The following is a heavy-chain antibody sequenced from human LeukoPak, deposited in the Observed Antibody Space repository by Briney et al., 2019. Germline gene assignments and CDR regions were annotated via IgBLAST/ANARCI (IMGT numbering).Heavy chain of an antibody. CDR3: ASHGGELLFDY. Sequence: PSETLSLTCTVSGGSISSSSYYWGWIRQPPGKGLEWIGSIYYSGSTYYNPSLKSRVTISVDTSKNQFSLKLSSVTAADTAVYYCASHGGELLFDYWGQGTLVTVSS. J-gene: IGHJ4*02. CDR1: GGSISSSSYY. V-gene: IGHV4-39*01. D-gene: IGHD3-16*01. CDR2: IYYSGST.